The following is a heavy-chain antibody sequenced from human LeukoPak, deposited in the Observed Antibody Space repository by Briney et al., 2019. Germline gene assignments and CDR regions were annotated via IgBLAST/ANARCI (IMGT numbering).Heavy chain of an antibody. V-gene: IGHV4-61*01. J-gene: IGHJ6*04. CDR2: IYYRGST. Sequence: SETPSLTCTVSGGYVRSGSYYWSWLRQPPGKGLEWSGYIYYRGSTNYTPSLKSRVTISVDTSKNQFSLKLSSVTAADTAVYYCAREAPLLPSAAPRPGYYYGMDVWGKGTTVTVSS. CDR1: GGYVRSGSYY. CDR3: AREAPLLPSAAPRPGYYYGMDV. D-gene: IGHD2-2*01.